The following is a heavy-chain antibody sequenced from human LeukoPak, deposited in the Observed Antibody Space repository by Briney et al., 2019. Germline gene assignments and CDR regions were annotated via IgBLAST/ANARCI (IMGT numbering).Heavy chain of an antibody. V-gene: IGHV3-53*01. J-gene: IGHJ4*02. D-gene: IGHD5-24*01. CDR2: IYSGGST. CDR1: GFTVSSNY. CDR3: ARDLRDGYNSGSLGY. Sequence: GGSLRLSCAASGFTVSSNYMSWVRQAPGKGLEWVSVIYSGGSTYYAESVKGRFTISRDNSKNTLYLQMNSLRAEDTAVYYCARDLRDGYNSGSLGYWGQGTLVTVSS.